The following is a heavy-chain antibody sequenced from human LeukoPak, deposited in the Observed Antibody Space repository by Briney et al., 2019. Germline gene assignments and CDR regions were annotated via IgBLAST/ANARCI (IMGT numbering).Heavy chain of an antibody. CDR1: GFTFSSYS. CDR3: ARVSGLLYGDYWAGY. D-gene: IGHD4-17*01. CDR2: ISSISSYI. J-gene: IGHJ4*02. V-gene: IGHV3-21*01. Sequence: GGSVRLSCAASGFTFSSYSMNWVRQAPGKGLEWVSSISSISSYIYYADSVKGRFTISRDNAKNSLYLQMNSLRAEDTAVYYCARVSGLLYGDYWAGYWGQGTLVTVSS.